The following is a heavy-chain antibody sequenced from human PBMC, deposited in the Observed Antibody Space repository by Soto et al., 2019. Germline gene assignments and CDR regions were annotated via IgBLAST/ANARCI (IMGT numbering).Heavy chain of an antibody. CDR1: GYTFTSYG. J-gene: IGHJ4*02. Sequence: QVQLVQSGAEVKKPGASVKVCCKASGYTFTSYGISWVRQAPGQGLEWMGWISNYNGNTNNGQKLHGRVTMTTDTSTSTDYMEVRGLRSEDTAGYYCARDLGFGEYGYWGQGTLVTVSS. CDR2: ISNYNGNT. V-gene: IGHV1-18*01. D-gene: IGHD3-10*01. CDR3: ARDLGFGEYGY.